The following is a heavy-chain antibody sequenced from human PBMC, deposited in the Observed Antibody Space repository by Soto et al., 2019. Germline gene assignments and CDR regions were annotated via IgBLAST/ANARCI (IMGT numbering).Heavy chain of an antibody. V-gene: IGHV4-30-4*01. D-gene: IGHD5-18*01. CDR2: IYYSGST. Sequence: QVQLQESGPGLVKPSQTLSLTCTVSGDSISSGDYYWSWIRQPPGKGLEWIGYIYYSGSTYFNSSLKSRVTISVDTSKNQFSLKLSSVTAADTAVYYCTRGYSYGYLGWFDPWGQGTLVTVSS. CDR1: GDSISSGDYY. CDR3: TRGYSYGYLGWFDP. J-gene: IGHJ5*02.